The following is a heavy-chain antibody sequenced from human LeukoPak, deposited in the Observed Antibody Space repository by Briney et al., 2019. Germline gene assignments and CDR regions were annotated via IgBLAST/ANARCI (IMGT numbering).Heavy chain of an antibody. CDR2: INRNSGGT. Sequence: GPSMKVSCKASGYTFTGYYMHWARQAPGQGLDWLGWINRNSGGTNYAQKFQGRVTMTRDTSISTAYMELSRLRSDDTAVYYCARGVGRGDIEIWGQGILVTVSS. CDR1: GYTFTGYY. CDR3: ARGVGRGDIEI. D-gene: IGHD1-26*01. J-gene: IGHJ4*02. V-gene: IGHV1-2*02.